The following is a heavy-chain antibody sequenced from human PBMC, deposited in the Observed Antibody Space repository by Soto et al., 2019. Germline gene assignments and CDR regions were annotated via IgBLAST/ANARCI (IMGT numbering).Heavy chain of an antibody. J-gene: IGHJ4*02. D-gene: IGHD3-16*02. Sequence: GGSLRLSCAASGFTFSSYAMHWVRQAPGKGLEWVAVISYDGSNKYYADSVKGRFTISRDNSKNTLYLQMNSLRAEDTAAYYCARGRSLIAPFDYWDQGTLVTVSS. CDR1: GFTFSSYA. CDR2: ISYDGSNK. CDR3: ARGRSLIAPFDY. V-gene: IGHV3-30-3*01.